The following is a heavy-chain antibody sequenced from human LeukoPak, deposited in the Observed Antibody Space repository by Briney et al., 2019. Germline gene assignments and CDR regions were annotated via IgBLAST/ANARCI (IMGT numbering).Heavy chain of an antibody. J-gene: IGHJ4*02. V-gene: IGHV4-34*01. CDR2: INHSGST. CDR3: AISETGTADY. Sequence: TPSETLSLTCTVSGGSISSYYWSWIRQPPGKGLEWLGEINHSGSTNYNPSLKSRVTISVDTSKNQFSLKLSSVTAADTAVYYCAISETGTADYWGQGTLVTVSS. CDR1: GGSISSYY. D-gene: IGHD1-7*01.